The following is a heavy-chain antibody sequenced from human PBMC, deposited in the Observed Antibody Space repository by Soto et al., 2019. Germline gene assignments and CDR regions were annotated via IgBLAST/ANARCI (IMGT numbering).Heavy chain of an antibody. CDR1: GGSVSSNSAA. CDR2: TYYRSKWYN. J-gene: IGHJ5*01. V-gene: IGHV6-1*01. CDR3: TRVYGENWFDS. Sequence: PSQTLSLTCAISGGSVSSNSAAWSLIRQSPSRGLEWLGRTYYRSKWYNDYAVSVKSRITINPDTSKNQFSLQLNSVTPEDTAVYYCTRVYGENWFDSWGPGTLVTVSS. D-gene: IGHD4-17*01.